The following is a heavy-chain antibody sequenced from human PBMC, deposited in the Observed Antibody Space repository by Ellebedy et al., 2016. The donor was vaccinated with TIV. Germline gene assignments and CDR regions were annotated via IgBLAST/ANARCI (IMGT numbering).Heavy chain of an antibody. J-gene: IGHJ3*02. CDR3: ARRISGTYGDDAMDI. Sequence: GGSLRLSCAASGFTVSYTYMSWVRQAPGKGLEWVSVIQTGGDTYYADSVKGRFTISRDSSKNTLYRQMNSLRAEDTAVYYCARRISGTYGDDAMDIWGQGTMVTVSS. D-gene: IGHD1-20*01. V-gene: IGHV3-53*01. CDR2: IQTGGDT. CDR1: GFTVSYTY.